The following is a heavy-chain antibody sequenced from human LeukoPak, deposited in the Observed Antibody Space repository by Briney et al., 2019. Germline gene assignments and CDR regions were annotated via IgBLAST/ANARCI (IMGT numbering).Heavy chain of an antibody. CDR2: IKQDGSEK. CDR3: ARDLDAYVVVMGYDAFDI. J-gene: IGHJ3*02. CDR1: GFTFSSYG. D-gene: IGHD2-21*01. Sequence: GGSLRLSCAASGFTFSSYGMHWVRQAPGKGLEWVANIKQDGSEKYYVDSVKGRFTISRDNAKNSLDLQMNSLRAEDTAVYYCARDLDAYVVVMGYDAFDIWGQGTMVTVSS. V-gene: IGHV3-7*01.